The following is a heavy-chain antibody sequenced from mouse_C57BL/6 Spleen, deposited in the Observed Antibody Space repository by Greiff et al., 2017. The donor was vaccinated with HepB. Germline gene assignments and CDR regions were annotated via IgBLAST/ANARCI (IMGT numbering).Heavy chain of an antibody. J-gene: IGHJ4*01. CDR2: FYPGSGSI. V-gene: IGHV1-62-2*01. CDR1: GYTFTEYT. CDR3: ARHEESGSSPYYAMDY. Sequence: QVQLKQSGAELVKPGASVKLSCKASGYTFTEYTIHWVKQRSGQGLEWIGWFYPGSGSIKYNEKFKDKATLTADKSSSTVYMEISRLTSEDSAVYFCARHEESGSSPYYAMDYWGQGTSVTVSS. D-gene: IGHD1-1*01.